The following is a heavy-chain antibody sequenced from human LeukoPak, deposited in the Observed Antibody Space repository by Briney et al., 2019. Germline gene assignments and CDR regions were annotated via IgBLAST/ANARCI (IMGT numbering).Heavy chain of an antibody. D-gene: IGHD6-19*01. CDR3: AREDGIAV. Sequence: GGSLRLSCAASGFTFSSYAMHWVRQAPGKGLEWVAVISYDGSNKYYADSVKGRFTISRDNSKNTLYLQMNSLRAEDTAVYYCAREDGIAVWGQGTLVTVSS. CDR2: ISYDGSNK. CDR1: GFTFSSYA. V-gene: IGHV3-30-3*01. J-gene: IGHJ4*02.